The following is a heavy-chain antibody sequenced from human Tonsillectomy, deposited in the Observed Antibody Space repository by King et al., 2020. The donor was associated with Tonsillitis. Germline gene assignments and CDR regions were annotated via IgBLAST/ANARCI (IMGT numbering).Heavy chain of an antibody. V-gene: IGHV1-46*01. CDR1: GDTFTSYY. CDR2: INPSGGTT. CDR3: ARDRHCSSARCYGGSWFDP. D-gene: IGHD2-2*01. Sequence: VQLVESGAEVKKPGASVKVSCKASGDTFTSYYMHGVRQAPGQGLEWMGMINPSGGTTSDAQKVQGRVTMTRDTATNTVYMECSSLRSEDTAVYYCARDRHCSSARCYGGSWFDPWGQGTLVTVCS. J-gene: IGHJ5*02.